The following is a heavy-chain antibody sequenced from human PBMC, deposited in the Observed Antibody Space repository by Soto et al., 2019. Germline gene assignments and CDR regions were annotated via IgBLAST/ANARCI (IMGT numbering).Heavy chain of an antibody. D-gene: IGHD1-1*01. Sequence: SETLSLTCTVSGDSLSSGGHYWSWIRQHPGKGLEWIGHIYDSVNTYYSPSLRRRATISADMSKNQFFLNLRSVTAAATAVYYCARGDRRRYFVMLTDYWGQGTLVTVSS. CDR1: GDSLSSGGHY. CDR3: ARGDRRRYFVMLTDY. V-gene: IGHV4-31*03. CDR2: IYDSVNT. J-gene: IGHJ4*02.